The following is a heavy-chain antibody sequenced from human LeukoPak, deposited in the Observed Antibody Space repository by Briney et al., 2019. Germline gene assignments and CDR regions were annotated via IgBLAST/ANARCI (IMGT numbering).Heavy chain of an antibody. D-gene: IGHD6-6*01. Sequence: SSETLSLTCTVSGGSIRSYFWSWIRQPPGKGLEWIGYVYYSGSTNYNPSLKSRVTISVDTSEKQFSLKLSSVTAADTAVYYCARRPDGTSHFDYWGQGTLATVSS. CDR3: ARRPDGTSHFDY. CDR2: VYYSGST. J-gene: IGHJ4*02. V-gene: IGHV4-59*08. CDR1: GGSIRSYF.